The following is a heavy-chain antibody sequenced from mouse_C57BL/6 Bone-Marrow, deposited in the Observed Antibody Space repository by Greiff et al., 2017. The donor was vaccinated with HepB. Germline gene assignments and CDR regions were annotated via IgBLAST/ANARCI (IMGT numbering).Heavy chain of an antibody. D-gene: IGHD6-5*01. J-gene: IGHJ4*01. Sequence: VQLQQPGAELVKPGASVKLSCKASGYTFTSYWMHWVKQRPGQGLEWIGMIHPNSGSTNYNEKFKSKATLTVDKSSSTAYMQLSSLTTEDSAIYYCARNPLSRSYAMDYWGQGTSVTVSS. CDR2: IHPNSGST. CDR3: ARNPLSRSYAMDY. CDR1: GYTFTSYW. V-gene: IGHV1-64*01.